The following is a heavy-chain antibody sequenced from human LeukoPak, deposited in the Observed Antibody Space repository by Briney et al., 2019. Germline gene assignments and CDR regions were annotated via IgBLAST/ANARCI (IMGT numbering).Heavy chain of an antibody. CDR1: GYTFTGYY. CDR3: ARPRATKLLDDAIDI. J-gene: IGHJ3*02. D-gene: IGHD1-7*01. CDR2: INPDSGGT. V-gene: IGHV1-2*06. Sequence: SVKVSCKASGYTFTGYYMHWVRQAPGQGLEWMGRINPDSGGTNFAQKFQARVTVTRDTSTSTAYMELSRLRSDDTAVYYCARPRATKLLDDAIDIWGQGTIVTVSS.